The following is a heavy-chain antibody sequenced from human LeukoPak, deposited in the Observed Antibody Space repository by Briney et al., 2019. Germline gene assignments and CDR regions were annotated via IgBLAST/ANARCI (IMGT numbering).Heavy chain of an antibody. CDR2: IDSDGSSR. D-gene: IGHD5-12*01. CDR3: VREGGYDPFEN. J-gene: IGHJ4*02. V-gene: IGHV3-74*01. CDR1: GVTFSYYW. Sequence: PGGSLRLSCAASGVTFSYYWMHWVRQAPGKGLVWVSRIDSDGSSRSYAGSVKGRFTISRDSAKNTLYLQMNSLRAEDTAVYYCVREGGYDPFENWGQGTLVTVSS.